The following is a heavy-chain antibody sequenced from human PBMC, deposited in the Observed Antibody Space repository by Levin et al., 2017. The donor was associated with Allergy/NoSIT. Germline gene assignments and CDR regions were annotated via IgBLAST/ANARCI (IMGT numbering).Heavy chain of an antibody. CDR3: ARHAGDTAMVLAYYFDY. Sequence: SETLSPTCTVSGGSISSSSYYWGWIRQPPGKGLEWIGSIYYSGSTYYNPSLKSRVTISVDTSKNQFSLKLSSVTAADTAVYYCARHAGDTAMVLAYYFDYWGQGTLVTVSS. CDR1: GGSISSSSYY. D-gene: IGHD5-18*01. V-gene: IGHV4-39*01. CDR2: IYYSGST. J-gene: IGHJ4*02.